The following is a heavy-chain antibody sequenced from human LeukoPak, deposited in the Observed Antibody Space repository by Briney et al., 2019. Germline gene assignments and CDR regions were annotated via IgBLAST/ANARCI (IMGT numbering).Heavy chain of an antibody. CDR2: ISGSGGSQ. V-gene: IGHV3-23*01. J-gene: IGHJ4*02. Sequence: PGGSLRLSCAASGFTFNSYALRWVRQAPGRGLEWVSGISGSGGSQHYADSVKGRFTVSRDSSKTTLYLQMISLRVEDTALYYCAKVMSRDSGYDESLDSWGQGTLVTVSS. CDR3: AKVMSRDSGYDESLDS. D-gene: IGHD5-12*01. CDR1: GFTFNSYA.